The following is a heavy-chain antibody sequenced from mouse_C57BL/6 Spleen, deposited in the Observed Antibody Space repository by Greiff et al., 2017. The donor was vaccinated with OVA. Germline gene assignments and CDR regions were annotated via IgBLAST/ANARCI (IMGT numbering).Heavy chain of an antibody. J-gene: IGHJ3*01. CDR2: IDPSDSYT. D-gene: IGHD1-1*01. CDR3: ARGPPDYYGSSPWVAD. Sequence: VKLQQPGAELVRPGTSVKLSCKASGYTFTSYWMHWVKQRPGQGLEWIGVIDPSDSYTNYNQKFKGKATLTVDTSSSTAYMQLSSLTTEESAVYYGARGPPDYYGSSPWVADWGQGTLVTVSA. V-gene: IGHV1-59*01. CDR1: GYTFTSYW.